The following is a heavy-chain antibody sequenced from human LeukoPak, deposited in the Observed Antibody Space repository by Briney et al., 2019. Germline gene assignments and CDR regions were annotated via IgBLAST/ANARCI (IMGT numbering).Heavy chain of an antibody. V-gene: IGHV4-34*01. J-gene: IGHJ4*02. CDR3: ARGKRAAPSYCSGGSCKHFDY. CDR1: GGSFSGYY. D-gene: IGHD2-15*01. CDR2: INHSGST. Sequence: SETLSLSCAVYGGSFSGYYWSWIRQPPGKGLEWIGEINHSGSTNYNPSLKSRVTISVDTSKNQSSLKLSSVTAADTAVYYCARGKRAAPSYCSGGSCKHFDYWGQGTLVTVSS.